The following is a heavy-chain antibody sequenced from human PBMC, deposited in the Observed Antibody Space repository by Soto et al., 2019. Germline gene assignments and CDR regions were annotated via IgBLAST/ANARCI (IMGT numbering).Heavy chain of an antibody. J-gene: IGHJ3*02. CDR1: GFTFSSYA. D-gene: IGHD2-15*01. Sequence: GGSLRLSCAASGFTFSSYAMSWVRQAPGKGLEWVSAISGSGGSTYYADSVKGRFTISRDNSKNTLYLQMNSLRAEDTAVYYCAKDHRGYCSGGSCYHDAFDIWGQGTMVTVSS. CDR3: AKDHRGYCSGGSCYHDAFDI. CDR2: ISGSGGST. V-gene: IGHV3-23*01.